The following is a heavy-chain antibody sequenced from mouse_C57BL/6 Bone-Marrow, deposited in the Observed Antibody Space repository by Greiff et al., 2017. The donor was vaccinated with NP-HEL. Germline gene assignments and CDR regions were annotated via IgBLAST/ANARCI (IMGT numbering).Heavy chain of an antibody. CDR3: APHYYGSSHWYFDV. D-gene: IGHD1-1*01. J-gene: IGHJ1*03. CDR1: GYTFTSYG. V-gene: IGHV1-81*01. CDR2: IYPRSGNT. Sequence: QVQLQQSGAELARPGASVKLSCKASGYTFTSYGISWVKQRPGQGLEWIGEIYPRSGNTYYNEKFKGKATLTADKSSSTAYMELRSLTSEDSAVYFCAPHYYGSSHWYFDVWGTGTTVTVSS.